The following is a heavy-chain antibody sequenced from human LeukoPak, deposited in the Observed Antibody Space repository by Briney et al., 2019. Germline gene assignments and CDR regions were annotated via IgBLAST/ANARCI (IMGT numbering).Heavy chain of an antibody. D-gene: IGHD3-10*01. Sequence: PGGSLRLSCATSGFIFSTYNMNWVRQAPGKGLEWVSYISLSSTAIYYADSVKGRFTVSRDNAKNSLYLQMNSLRAEDTAVYYCARVGLVPGDYWGQGTLVTVSS. V-gene: IGHV3-48*01. CDR2: ISLSSTAI. CDR1: GFIFSTYN. CDR3: ARVGLVPGDY. J-gene: IGHJ4*02.